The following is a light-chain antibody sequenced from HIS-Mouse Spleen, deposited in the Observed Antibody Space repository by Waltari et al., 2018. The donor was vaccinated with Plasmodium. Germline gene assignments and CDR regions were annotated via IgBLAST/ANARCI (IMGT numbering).Light chain of an antibody. CDR2: WAS. CDR1: QSVLYSSNNKNY. Sequence: DIVMTQSPDSLAVSLGEGATINCKSRQSVLYSSNNKNYLAWYQQKPGQPPKLLIYWASTRESGVPDRFSGSGSGTEFTLTISSLQSEDFAVYYCQQYNNWSFTFGPGTKVDIK. V-gene: IGKV4-1*01. J-gene: IGKJ3*01. CDR3: QQYNNWSFT.